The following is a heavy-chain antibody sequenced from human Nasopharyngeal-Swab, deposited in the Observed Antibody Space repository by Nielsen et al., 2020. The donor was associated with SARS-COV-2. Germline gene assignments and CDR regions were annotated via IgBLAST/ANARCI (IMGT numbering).Heavy chain of an antibody. J-gene: IGHJ6*02. Sequence: WVRQAPGKGLEWMGWMNPNSGNTGYAQKFQGRVTMTRNTSISTAYMELSSLRSEDTAVYYCARDGLDYDFWSAYFMDVWGQGTTVTVSS. CDR2: MNPNSGNT. CDR3: ARDGLDYDFWSAYFMDV. V-gene: IGHV1-8*01. D-gene: IGHD3-3*01.